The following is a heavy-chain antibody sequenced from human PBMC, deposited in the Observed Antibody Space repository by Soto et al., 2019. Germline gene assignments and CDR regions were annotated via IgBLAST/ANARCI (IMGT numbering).Heavy chain of an antibody. V-gene: IGHV3-72*01. Sequence: EVQLVESGGGLVQPGESLRLACAASGFTFSDHHMDWVRQAPGKGLEWVGRSLNRHNSYTAEYAASVKGRFTISRDDSKNLLYLQMNSLKTDDSAVFYCVTDSMRYSFDYWGQGILVTVSS. CDR3: VTDSMRYSFDY. D-gene: IGHD2-15*01. CDR1: GFTFSDHH. J-gene: IGHJ4*02. CDR2: SLNRHNSYTA.